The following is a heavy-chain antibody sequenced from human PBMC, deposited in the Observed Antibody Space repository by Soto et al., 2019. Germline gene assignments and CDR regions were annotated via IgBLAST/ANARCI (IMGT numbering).Heavy chain of an antibody. CDR2: IDPSDSYT. J-gene: IGHJ6*02. Sequence: GESLKISCKGSGYSFTSYWISWVRQMPGKGLEWMGRIDPSDSYTNYSPSFQGHVTISADKSISTAYLQWSSLKASDTAMYYCARVAGSPTTPLYGMDVWGQGTTVTVSS. V-gene: IGHV5-10-1*01. CDR1: GYSFTSYW. CDR3: ARVAGSPTTPLYGMDV. D-gene: IGHD2-15*01.